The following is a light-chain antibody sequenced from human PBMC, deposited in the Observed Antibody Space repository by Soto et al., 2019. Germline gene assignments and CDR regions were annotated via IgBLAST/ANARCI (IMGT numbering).Light chain of an antibody. CDR2: KAS. V-gene: IGKV1-5*03. CDR1: QSISSW. CDR3: QQYNSYPWT. J-gene: IGKJ1*01. Sequence: DIQGTKSPSTLSASVGDRVTITCRASQSISSWLAWYQQKPGKAPKLLIYKASTLESGVPSNFSGSGSGTEFTLTISSLQPEDFATYYCQQYNSYPWTFGQGTKVDIK.